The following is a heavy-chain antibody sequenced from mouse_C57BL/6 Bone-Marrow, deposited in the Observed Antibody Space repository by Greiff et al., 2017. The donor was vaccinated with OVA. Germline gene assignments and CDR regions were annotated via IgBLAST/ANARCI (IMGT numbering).Heavy chain of an antibody. D-gene: IGHD1-1*01. CDR2: IDPSDSET. CDR3: ASFYYYGSSPRYWYVDV. Sequence: QVQLQQPGAELVRPGSSVKLSCKASGYTFTSYWMHWVKQRPIQGLEWIGNIDPSDSETHYNQKFKDKATLTVDKSSSTAYMQLSSLTSEDSAVYYCASFYYYGSSPRYWYVDVWGTGTTVTVSS. J-gene: IGHJ1*03. V-gene: IGHV1-52*01. CDR1: GYTFTSYW.